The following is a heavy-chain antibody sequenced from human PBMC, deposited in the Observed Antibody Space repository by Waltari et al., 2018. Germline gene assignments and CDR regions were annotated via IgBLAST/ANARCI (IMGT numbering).Heavy chain of an antibody. CDR1: GGTFSSYA. D-gene: IGHD3-22*01. CDR3: ASPTYYYDSSGYYFQH. J-gene: IGHJ1*01. Sequence: QVQLVQSGAEVKKTGSSVKVSCKASGGTFSSYAISWVRQAPGQGLEWMGRISPIFGTANYAQKFQGRVTITADKSTSTAYMELSSLRSEDTAVYYCASPTYYYDSSGYYFQHWGQGTLVTVSS. V-gene: IGHV1-69*08. CDR2: ISPIFGTA.